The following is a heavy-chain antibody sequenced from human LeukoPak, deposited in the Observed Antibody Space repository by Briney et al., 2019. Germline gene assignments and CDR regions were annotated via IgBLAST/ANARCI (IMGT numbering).Heavy chain of an antibody. D-gene: IGHD3-3*01. CDR1: GGSISSGDYY. J-gene: IGHJ3*02. CDR2: IYYSGST. Sequence: PSQTLSLTCTVSGGSISSGDYYWSWIRQPPGEGLEWIGYIYYSGSTYYNPSLKSRVTISVDTSKNQFTLKLSSVTAADTAVYYCARDRPHDFWSGYSLDAFDIWGQGTMVTVSS. V-gene: IGHV4-30-4*01. CDR3: ARDRPHDFWSGYSLDAFDI.